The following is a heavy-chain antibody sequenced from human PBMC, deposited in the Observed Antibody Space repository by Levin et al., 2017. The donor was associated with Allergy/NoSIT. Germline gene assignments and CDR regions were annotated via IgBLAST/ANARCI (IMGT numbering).Heavy chain of an antibody. J-gene: IGHJ4*02. Sequence: GESLKISCAASGFTVSSHYMSWVRQAPGKGLEWVSVIYSGGSTYYADSVKGRFTISRDNSKNTLYLQMNSLRAEDTAVYYCARAGYEPFDYWGQGTLVTVSS. CDR1: GFTVSSHY. V-gene: IGHV3-53*01. CDR2: IYSGGST. CDR3: ARAGYEPFDY. D-gene: IGHD5-12*01.